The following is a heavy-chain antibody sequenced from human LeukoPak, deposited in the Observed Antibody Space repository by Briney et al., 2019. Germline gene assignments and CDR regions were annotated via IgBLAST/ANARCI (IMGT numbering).Heavy chain of an antibody. Sequence: SETLSLTCAVYGGSFSGYYWSWIRQPPGKGLEWIGEINHSGSTNYNPSLKSRVTISVDTSKNQFSLKLSSVTAADTAVYYCARVSFPWVIDYWGQGTLVTVSS. CDR1: GGSFSGYY. D-gene: IGHD2-21*01. CDR3: ARVSFPWVIDY. CDR2: INHSGST. J-gene: IGHJ4*02. V-gene: IGHV4-34*01.